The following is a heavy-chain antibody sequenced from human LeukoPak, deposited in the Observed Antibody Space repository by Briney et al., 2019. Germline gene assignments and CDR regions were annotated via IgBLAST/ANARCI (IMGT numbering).Heavy chain of an antibody. J-gene: IGHJ3*02. CDR3: ARDAGRREDI. CDR1: GFTFTSFW. V-gene: IGHV3-7*01. Sequence: GGSLRLSCAPSGFTFTSFWFTWARQAPGKGLEWVASIKQDGSEKHYVDSVEGRFTISRDNAKNSLFLQMNSLRAEDTALYYCARDAGRREDIWGQGTMVTVSS. CDR2: IKQDGSEK. D-gene: IGHD1-1*01.